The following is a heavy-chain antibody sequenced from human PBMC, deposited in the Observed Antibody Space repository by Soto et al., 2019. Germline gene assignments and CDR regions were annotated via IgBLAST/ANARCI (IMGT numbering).Heavy chain of an antibody. CDR3: AKPLLWFGESNYYFDY. V-gene: IGHV3-23*01. Sequence: PGGSLRLSCAASGFTFSSYAMSWVRQAPGKGLEWVSAISGSGGSTYYADSVKGRFTISGDNSKNTLYLQMNSLRAEDTAVYYCAKPLLWFGESNYYFDYWGQGTLVTVSS. J-gene: IGHJ4*02. CDR1: GFTFSSYA. D-gene: IGHD3-10*01. CDR2: ISGSGGST.